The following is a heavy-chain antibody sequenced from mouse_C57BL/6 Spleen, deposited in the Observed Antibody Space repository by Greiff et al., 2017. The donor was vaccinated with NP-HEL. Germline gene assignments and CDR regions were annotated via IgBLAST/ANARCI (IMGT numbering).Heavy chain of an antibody. Sequence: VKLMESGPELVKPGASVKISCKASGYSFTSYYIHWVKQRPGQGLEWIGWIYPGSGNTKYNEKFKGKATLTADTSSSTAYMQLSSLTSEDSAVYYCARGIYDGYYVHYWGQGTTLTVSS. V-gene: IGHV1-66*01. CDR1: GYSFTSYY. J-gene: IGHJ2*01. D-gene: IGHD2-3*01. CDR2: IYPGSGNT. CDR3: ARGIYDGYYVHY.